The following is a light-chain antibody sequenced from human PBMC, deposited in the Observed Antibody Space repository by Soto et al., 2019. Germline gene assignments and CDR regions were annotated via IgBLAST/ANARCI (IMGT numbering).Light chain of an antibody. CDR1: QSVSSSY. J-gene: IGKJ3*01. V-gene: IGKV3-20*01. CDR2: GAS. Sequence: EIVLTHSPGTLSLSPGERATLSCRASQSVSSSYLAWYQQKPGQAPRLLIYGASSRATGIPDRFSGSGSGTDFTLTISRLEPEDFAVYYCQQYGSSPRTFGPGTKVDIK. CDR3: QQYGSSPRT.